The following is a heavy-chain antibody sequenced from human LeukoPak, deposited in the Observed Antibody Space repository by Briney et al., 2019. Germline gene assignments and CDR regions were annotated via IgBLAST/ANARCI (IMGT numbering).Heavy chain of an antibody. CDR3: TTVVAQLWLFGAFDI. CDR1: GFTFSNAW. Sequence: GVSLRLSCAASGFTFSNAWMSWVRQAPGKGLEWVGRIKSKTDGGTTDYAAPVKGRFTISRDDSKNTLYLQMNSLKTEDTAVYYCTTVVAQLWLFGAFDIWGQGTMVTVSS. D-gene: IGHD5-18*01. CDR2: IKSKTDGGTT. V-gene: IGHV3-15*01. J-gene: IGHJ3*02.